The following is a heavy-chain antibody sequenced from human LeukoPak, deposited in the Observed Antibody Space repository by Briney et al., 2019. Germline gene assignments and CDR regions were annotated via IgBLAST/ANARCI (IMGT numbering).Heavy chain of an antibody. Sequence: GGPLRLSCAASGFIYSSYRKSCARQARGKGLVGVANVKQDGIENCYVDSVKGRFTISRDNAKNSLYLQVNSLRAEDTAVYYCARDGSSWYPSLDYWGQGTLVTVSS. D-gene: IGHD6-13*01. J-gene: IGHJ4*02. CDR3: ARDGSSWYPSLDY. CDR1: GFIYSSYR. CDR2: VKQDGIEN. V-gene: IGHV3-7*01.